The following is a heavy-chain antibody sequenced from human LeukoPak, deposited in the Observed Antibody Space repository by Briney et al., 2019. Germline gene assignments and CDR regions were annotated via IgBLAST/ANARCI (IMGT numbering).Heavy chain of an antibody. CDR3: AKDPMVRGATYDY. J-gene: IGHJ4*02. D-gene: IGHD3-10*01. V-gene: IGHV3-23*01. CDR1: GFTFRRYA. CDR2: ISGSGTT. Sequence: GGSLRLSCAASGFTFRRYAMTWVRQAPGKGLEWVSAISGSGTTYYADSVKGRFTISGDNSKNTLYLQMNSLRAEDTAVYYCAKDPMVRGATYDYWGQGTLVTVSS.